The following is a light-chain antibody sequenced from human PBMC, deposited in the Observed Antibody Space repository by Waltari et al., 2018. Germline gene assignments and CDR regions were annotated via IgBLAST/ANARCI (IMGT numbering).Light chain of an antibody. V-gene: IGKV2-30*01. CDR3: MQGTHWPPVYT. CDR2: KVS. CDR1: QSLVYSDGNTY. J-gene: IGKJ2*01. Sequence: DVVLTQSPLSLLVTLGQPASISCRSSQSLVYSDGNTYLNWYQQTPGQSPRRLIYKVSSRDSGVPDRFSGSGSGTDFILKISRVVAEDVCVYYCMQGTHWPPVYTFGQGTKLEIK.